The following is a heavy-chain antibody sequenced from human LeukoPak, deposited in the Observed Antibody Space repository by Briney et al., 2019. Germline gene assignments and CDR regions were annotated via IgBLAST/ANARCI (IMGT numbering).Heavy chain of an antibody. Sequence: GGSLRLSCAASGLTFDEYAMHWVRQAPGKGLEWVSLISGDGGSTYYADSVKGRFTISRDNSKNSLYLQMNSLRTEDTALYYCAKPSGSYFDYWGQGTLVTVSS. CDR2: ISGDGGST. J-gene: IGHJ4*02. D-gene: IGHD1-26*01. V-gene: IGHV3-43*02. CDR3: AKPSGSYFDY. CDR1: GLTFDEYA.